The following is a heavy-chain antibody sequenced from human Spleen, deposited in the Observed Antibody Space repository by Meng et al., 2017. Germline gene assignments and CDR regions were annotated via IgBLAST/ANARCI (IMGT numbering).Heavy chain of an antibody. CDR1: GGSISSSSYY. J-gene: IGHJ3*02. CDR3: ARTLRAYYYDSSGYYGGDAFDI. Sequence: SETLSLTCTVSGGSISSSSYYWGWIRQPPGKGLEWIGSIYYSGSTYYNPSLKSRVTISVDTSKNQFSLKLSSVTAADTAVYYCARTLRAYYYDSSGYYGGDAFDIWGQGTMVTVSS. D-gene: IGHD3-22*01. V-gene: IGHV4-39*07. CDR2: IYYSGST.